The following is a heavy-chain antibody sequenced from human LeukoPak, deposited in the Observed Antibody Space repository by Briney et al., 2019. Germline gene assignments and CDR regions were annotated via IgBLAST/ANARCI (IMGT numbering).Heavy chain of an antibody. CDR3: AGSNLLDVYGDYEWSWFDP. D-gene: IGHD4-17*01. Sequence: SETLSLTCTVSGGSISSGSYYWSWIRQPAGKGLEWIGRIYTSGSTNYNPSLKSRVTISVDTSKNQFSLKLSSVTAADTAVYYCAGSNLLDVYGDYEWSWFDPWGQGTLVTVSS. V-gene: IGHV4-61*02. CDR2: IYTSGST. J-gene: IGHJ5*02. CDR1: GGSISSGSYY.